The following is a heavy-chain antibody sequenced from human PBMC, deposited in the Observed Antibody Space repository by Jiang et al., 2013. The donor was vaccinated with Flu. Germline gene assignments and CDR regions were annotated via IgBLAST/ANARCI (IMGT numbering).Heavy chain of an antibody. CDR2: IYPGDSDT. Sequence: GESLKISCKGSGYSFTTYWIAWVRQMPGKGLEWMGIIYPGDSDTRYSPSFQGQVTISADKSISTAYLQWSSLKASDTAMYYCARREEYCSGGSCYLEYFQHWGQGTLVTVSS. D-gene: IGHD2-15*01. CDR3: ARREEYCSGGSCYLEYFQH. J-gene: IGHJ1*01. V-gene: IGHV5-51*01. CDR1: GYSFTTYW.